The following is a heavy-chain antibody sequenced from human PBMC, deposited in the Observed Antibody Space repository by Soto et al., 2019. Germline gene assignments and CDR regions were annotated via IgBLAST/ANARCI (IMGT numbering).Heavy chain of an antibody. CDR1: AFTFSSYI. J-gene: IGHJ4*02. CDR2: ISSSSSYI. CDR3: ARDSSSWYFDY. D-gene: IGHD6-13*01. V-gene: IGHV3-21*01. Sequence: PGGSLRLSCAASAFTFSSYIMNWVRQAPGKGLEWVSSISSSSSYIYYADSVKGRFTISRDNAKNSLYLQMNSLRAEDTAVYYCARDSSSWYFDYWGQGTLVTVSS.